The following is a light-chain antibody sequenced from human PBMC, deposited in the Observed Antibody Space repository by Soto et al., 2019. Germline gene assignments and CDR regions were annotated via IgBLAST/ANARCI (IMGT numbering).Light chain of an antibody. J-gene: IGKJ3*01. CDR1: QSVSSN. CDR3: QQYHDWPST. V-gene: IGKV3D-15*01. Sequence: EIVMTQSPATLSVSPGERATLSCRASQSVSSNLAWYQQKPGQAPRLLLYGVSTRATGIPARFSGSGSGTEFTLTITSLQSEDFAGYYCQQYHDWPSTFGPGTKVDCK. CDR2: GVS.